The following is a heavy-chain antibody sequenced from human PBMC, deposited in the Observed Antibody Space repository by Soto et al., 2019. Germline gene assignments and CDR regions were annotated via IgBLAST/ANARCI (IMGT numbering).Heavy chain of an antibody. Sequence: PGGSLRLSCAASGFTVSSNYMSWVRQAPGKGLEWVSVIYSGGSTYYADSVKGRFTISRDNSKNTLYLQMNSLRAEDTAVYYCARVYYVQHFDYWGQGTLVTVSS. CDR1: GFTVSSNY. J-gene: IGHJ4*02. V-gene: IGHV3-66*01. CDR3: ARVYYVQHFDY. CDR2: IYSGGST. D-gene: IGHD3-22*01.